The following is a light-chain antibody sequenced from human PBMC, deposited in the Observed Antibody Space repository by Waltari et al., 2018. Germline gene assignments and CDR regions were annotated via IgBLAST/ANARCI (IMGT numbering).Light chain of an antibody. CDR1: QSIGRY. V-gene: IGKV3-20*01. Sequence: ELMLTQSPGTLSLSPGERATLSCRASQSIGRYLAWYQQKPGQAPRLLIYEASRRAPGIPDRFSGSGSGTDFSLTISRLEPEDFAVYYCQNHERLPATFGQGTKVEIK. CDR2: EAS. J-gene: IGKJ1*01. CDR3: QNHERLPAT.